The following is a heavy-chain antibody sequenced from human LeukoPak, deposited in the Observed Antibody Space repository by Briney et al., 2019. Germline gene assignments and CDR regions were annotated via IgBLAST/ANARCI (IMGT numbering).Heavy chain of an antibody. CDR3: ARDGWNGGYWFDP. D-gene: IGHD1-1*01. Sequence: GASVKVSCKASGYTFTGYYMHWVRQAPGQGLEWMGWINPNSGGTNYAQKFQGRVTMTRDTSISTAYMELSRLRSDDTAVYYCARDGWNGGYWFDPWGQGTLVTVSS. CDR2: INPNSGGT. CDR1: GYTFTGYY. J-gene: IGHJ5*02. V-gene: IGHV1-2*02.